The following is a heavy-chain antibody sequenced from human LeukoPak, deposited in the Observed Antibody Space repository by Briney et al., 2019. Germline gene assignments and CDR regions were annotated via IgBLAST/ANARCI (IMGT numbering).Heavy chain of an antibody. CDR1: GYTFTSYY. Sequence: ASVKVSCKASGYTFTSYYLHWVRQAPGQGLELTGVINPSGGFTAYSQKFQGRVTMTWDMSTSTVYMDMGSLRSEDTAVYYCARSYSGNYREDWFDPWGQGTLVTVSS. V-gene: IGHV1-46*01. J-gene: IGHJ5*02. CDR3: ARSYSGNYREDWFDP. D-gene: IGHD1-26*01. CDR2: INPSGGFT.